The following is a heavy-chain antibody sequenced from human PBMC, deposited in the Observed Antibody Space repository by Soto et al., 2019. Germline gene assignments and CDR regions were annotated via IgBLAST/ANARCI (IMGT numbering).Heavy chain of an antibody. CDR2: VYHTGNT. CDR3: AREQYNWKL. CDR1: GVSITPYY. Sequence: TSETLSLTCTVSGVSITPYYWTWIRHPPGKGLEWIGYVYHTGNTYYNPSLKSRVTISLDTSKNQVSLRLKSVTAADTAVYYCAREQYNWKLWGQGTPVTVSS. J-gene: IGHJ4*02. D-gene: IGHD1-20*01. V-gene: IGHV4-59*01.